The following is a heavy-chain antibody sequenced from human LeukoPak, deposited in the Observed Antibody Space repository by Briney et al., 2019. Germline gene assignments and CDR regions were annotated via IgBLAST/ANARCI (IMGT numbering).Heavy chain of an antibody. CDR3: AKGDVPMDYF. D-gene: IGHD2/OR15-2a*01. V-gene: IGHV3-30*18. J-gene: IGHJ4*02. Sequence: QAGGSLRLSCAASGFPFSSLGMHWVRQPPGKGLEWVALISFESSNKHYADSVKGRFTISRDNSKNTLYLQMNSLRAEDTAVYYCAKGDVPMDYFGGQGTLVTVSS. CDR2: ISFESSNK. CDR1: GFPFSSLG.